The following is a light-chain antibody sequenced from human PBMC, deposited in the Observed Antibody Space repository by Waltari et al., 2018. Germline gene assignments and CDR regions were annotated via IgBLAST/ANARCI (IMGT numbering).Light chain of an antibody. J-gene: IGLJ3*02. CDR3: ETWVSNTWV. Sequence: QPVLTPSSSASASPGSSVQLTCTLSSGHSRYTIAWHQQQPGKAPRYLMKLEGSGSYSKGSGVPDRFAGSSSGADRYLTISNLQSEDEADYYCETWVSNTWVFGGGTKLTVL. CDR1: SGHSRYT. CDR2: LEGSGSY. V-gene: IGLV4-60*03.